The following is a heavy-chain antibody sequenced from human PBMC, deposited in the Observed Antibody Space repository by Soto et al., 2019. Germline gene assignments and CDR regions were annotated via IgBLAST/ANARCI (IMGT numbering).Heavy chain of an antibody. J-gene: IGHJ4*02. CDR3: ARGITTKVVQTAAPDKYYFDS. CDR1: GGSFSGYY. V-gene: IGHV4-34*01. Sequence: PSETLSLTCAVYGGSFSGYYWSWIRQSPGKGLEWIGEINHGGSSNYNPSLKSRITISVDTSKNQFSLKLNSLTAADTAAYYCARGITTKVVQTAAPDKYYFDSWGQGTLVTVSS. D-gene: IGHD3-22*01. CDR2: INHGGSS.